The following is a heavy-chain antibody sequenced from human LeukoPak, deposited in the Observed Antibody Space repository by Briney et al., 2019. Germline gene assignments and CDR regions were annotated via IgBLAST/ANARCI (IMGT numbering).Heavy chain of an antibody. J-gene: IGHJ6*02. CDR1: GYTFTGYY. CDR2: ISPNSGGT. CDR3: ARPPVLSGYGMDV. V-gene: IGHV1-2*06. Sequence: APVKVSCKASGYTFTGYYMHWVRQAPGQGLEWMGRISPNSGGTNYAQKFQGRVTMTRDTSISTAYMELRSLRSDDTAVYYCARPPVLSGYGMDVWGQGTTVTVSS. D-gene: IGHD2/OR15-2a*01.